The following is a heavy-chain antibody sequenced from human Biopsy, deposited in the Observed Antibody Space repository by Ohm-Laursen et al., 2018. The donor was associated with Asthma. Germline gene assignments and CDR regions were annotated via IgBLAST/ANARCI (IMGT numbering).Heavy chain of an antibody. J-gene: IGHJ4*02. Sequence: SLRLSCSASGFPFSTYAMSWARQAPGKGLEWVSSILGNGVTTYYVDSVKGRFTISRDNGKNSLYLQMNSLRAEDTAVYYCARDVDLRSVYWGQGTLVTVSS. CDR1: GFPFSTYA. D-gene: IGHD2-15*01. V-gene: IGHV3-23*01. CDR3: ARDVDLRSVY. CDR2: ILGNGVTT.